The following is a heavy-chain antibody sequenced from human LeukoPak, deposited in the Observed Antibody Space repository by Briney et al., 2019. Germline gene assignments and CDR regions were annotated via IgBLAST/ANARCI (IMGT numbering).Heavy chain of an antibody. D-gene: IGHD2-2*01. CDR1: GYTFTSYG. Sequence: GASVKVSCKASGYTFTSYGISWVRQAPGQGLEWMGWISAYNGNTNYAQKLQGRATMTTDTSTSTAYMELRSLRSGDTAVYYCARDYCSSTSCQLFYWGQGTLVTVSS. J-gene: IGHJ4*02. CDR3: ARDYCSSTSCQLFY. CDR2: ISAYNGNT. V-gene: IGHV1-18*01.